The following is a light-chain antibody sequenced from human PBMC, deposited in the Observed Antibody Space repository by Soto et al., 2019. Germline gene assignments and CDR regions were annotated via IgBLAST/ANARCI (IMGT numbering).Light chain of an antibody. J-gene: IGLJ2*01. CDR2: YDD. CDR3: AVWDDNLNGVV. V-gene: IGLV1-36*01. CDR1: WSNIGNNA. Sequence: QSVLTQPPSVSEAPRQRVTIPCSGSWSNIGNNAVNWYQQLPGKAPKLLIYYDDLLSSGVSDRFSGSKSGTSASLAISGLQSEDEADYYCAVWDDNLNGVVFGGGTKLTVL.